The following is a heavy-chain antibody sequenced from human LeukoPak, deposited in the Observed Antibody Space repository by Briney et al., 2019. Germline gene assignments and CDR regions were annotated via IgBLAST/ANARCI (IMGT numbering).Heavy chain of an antibody. D-gene: IGHD6-6*01. J-gene: IGHJ5*02. Sequence: PGGSLRLSCAASGFTFSSYWMSWVRQAPGKGLEWVANIKQDGSEKYYVDSVKGRFTISRDNAKNSLYLQMNSLRAEDTAVYYCAKDPSIAARPRWFDPWGQGTLVSVSS. CDR3: AKDPSIAARPRWFDP. CDR2: IKQDGSEK. V-gene: IGHV3-7*01. CDR1: GFTFSSYW.